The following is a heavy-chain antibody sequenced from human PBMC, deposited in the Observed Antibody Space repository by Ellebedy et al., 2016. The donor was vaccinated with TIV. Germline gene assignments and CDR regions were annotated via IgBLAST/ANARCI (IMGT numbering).Heavy chain of an antibody. CDR3: ARGDRLQTWSKHFDY. J-gene: IGHJ4*02. D-gene: IGHD2-8*01. CDR1: GFTFNSHG. CDR2: INAYDGIT. V-gene: IGHV1-18*04. Sequence: AASVKVSCKASGFTFNSHGLAWVRQAPGLGLEWMGWINAYDGITNYAEKFQGRVTMTTDTLTSTAYMDLTDLTSDDTAIYYCARGDRLQTWSKHFDYWGQGTVVTVTS.